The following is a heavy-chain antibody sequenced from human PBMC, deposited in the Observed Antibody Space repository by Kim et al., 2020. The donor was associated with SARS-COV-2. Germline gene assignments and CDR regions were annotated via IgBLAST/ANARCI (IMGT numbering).Heavy chain of an antibody. CDR1: GFTFSSYA. CDR3: ARDYGDYLILNYYYGMDV. J-gene: IGHJ6*02. Sequence: GGSLRLSCAASGFTFSSYAMHWVRQAPGKGLEWVAVISYDGSNKYYADSVKGRFTISRDNSKNTLYLQMNSLRAEDTAVYYCARDYGDYLILNYYYGMDVWVQGTTVTVSS. CDR2: ISYDGSNK. V-gene: IGHV3-30-3*01. D-gene: IGHD4-17*01.